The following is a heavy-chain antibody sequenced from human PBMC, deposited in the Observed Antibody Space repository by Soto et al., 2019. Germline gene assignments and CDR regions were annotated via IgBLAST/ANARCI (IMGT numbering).Heavy chain of an antibody. V-gene: IGHV4-59*01. CDR1: GRSISTTY. CDR3: ARFDDEI. J-gene: IGHJ3*02. CDR2: IFNSGTT. Sequence: YAILCFTYTVSGRSISTTYWRWIRQPPGKGLEWIGYIFNSGTTTDNPSLKSRVTMSVDTSKNQFSLNLSSVTAADTPVYCCARFDDEIWVQGTMIT.